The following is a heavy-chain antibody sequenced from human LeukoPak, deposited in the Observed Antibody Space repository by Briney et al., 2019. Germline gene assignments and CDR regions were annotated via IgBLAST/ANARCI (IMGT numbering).Heavy chain of an antibody. CDR3: ARRGRGTHHYFAL. V-gene: IGHV1-18*01. Sequence: ASVKGSCKASSYTFTRYGISGGRQAPGQGLEWMGWISGSNGNTNYAQKFQGRVSMTADTSTSTPYMELRSLRSDDTAVYSCARRGRGTHHYFALWGQGTLVTVSS. J-gene: IGHJ4*02. D-gene: IGHD1-26*01. CDR2: ISGSNGNT. CDR1: SYTFTRYG.